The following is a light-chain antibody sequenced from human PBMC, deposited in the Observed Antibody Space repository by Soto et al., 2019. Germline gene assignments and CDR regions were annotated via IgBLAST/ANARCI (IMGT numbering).Light chain of an antibody. CDR1: SSDVGRYNL. V-gene: IGLV2-23*01. J-gene: IGLJ2*01. CDR3: SSYAGTSTFVL. CDR2: DAS. Sequence: QSALTQPASVSGSPGHAISISCTGSSSDVGRYNLVSWYQHHPGKTPKLIIYDASKRPSGVTDRISVSKYGNTASLTISGLQAEDEADYYCSSYAGTSTFVLFCGGTKLAVL.